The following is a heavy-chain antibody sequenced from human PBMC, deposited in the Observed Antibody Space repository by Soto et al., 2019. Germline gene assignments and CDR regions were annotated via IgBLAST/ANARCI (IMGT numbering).Heavy chain of an antibody. CDR2: IYWDDVK. D-gene: IGHD4-17*01. V-gene: IGHV2-5*02. CDR1: GFSLSTGGVS. J-gene: IGHJ4*02. CDR3: ARKGSGDYALDY. Sequence: SGPTLVNPRQTLTLTCTLSGFSLSTGGVSVGWIRQSPGKALEWLAVIYWDDVKHYSPSLERRLTITKDTSESEVVLTMTNMDPVDTATYYCARKGSGDYALDYWGQGILVTVSS.